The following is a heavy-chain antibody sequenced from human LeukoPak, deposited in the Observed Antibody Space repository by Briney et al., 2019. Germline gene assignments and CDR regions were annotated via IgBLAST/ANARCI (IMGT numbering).Heavy chain of an antibody. V-gene: IGHV1-18*01. D-gene: IGHD3-22*01. J-gene: IGHJ4*02. CDR2: ISAYNGNT. CDR1: GYTFTSYD. CDR3: ARDLSRYDSSGYWY. Sequence: ASVKVSCKASGYTFTSYDINWVRQATGQGLEWMGWISAYNGNTNYAQKLQGRVTMTTDTSTSTAYMELRSLRSDDTAVYYCARDLSRYDSSGYWYWGQGTLVTVSS.